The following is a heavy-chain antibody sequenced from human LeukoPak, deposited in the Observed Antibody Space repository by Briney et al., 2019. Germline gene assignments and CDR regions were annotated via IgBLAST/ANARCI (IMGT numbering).Heavy chain of an antibody. D-gene: IGHD5-18*01. J-gene: IGHJ4*02. Sequence: QPGGSLRLSCAASVLTFSSYEMNCVRQAPGKGLEWISDRSGSSSNVYYAASVRGRFTISRDNVENSMYLQLNTMRAEDTAVHYCERGFRDTAMFLDYWGQGTLVTVSS. CDR2: RSGSSSNV. CDR3: ERGFRDTAMFLDY. V-gene: IGHV3-48*03. CDR1: VLTFSSYE.